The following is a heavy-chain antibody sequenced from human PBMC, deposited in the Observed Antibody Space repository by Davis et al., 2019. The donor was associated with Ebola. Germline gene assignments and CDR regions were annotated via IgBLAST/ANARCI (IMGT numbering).Heavy chain of an antibody. V-gene: IGHV1-18*04. D-gene: IGHD2-2*01. Sequence: AASVKVSCKASGYTFTSYGISWVRQAPGQGLEWMGWISAYNGNTNYAQKLQGRVTMTTDTSTSTAYMELRSLRSDDTAVYYCAREEVVPAAMRGYYYYYGMDVWGKGTTVTVSS. J-gene: IGHJ6*04. CDR3: AREEVVPAAMRGYYYYYGMDV. CDR2: ISAYNGNT. CDR1: GYTFTSYG.